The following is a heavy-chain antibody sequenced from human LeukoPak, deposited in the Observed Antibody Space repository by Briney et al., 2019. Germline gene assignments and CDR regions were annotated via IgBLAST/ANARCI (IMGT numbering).Heavy chain of an antibody. V-gene: IGHV1-18*04. CDR1: GYTFTSFH. J-gene: IGHJ4*02. CDR3: ARGDVWGSYPYFDY. D-gene: IGHD3-16*02. CDR2: ISAYNGNT. Sequence: SVKVSCKASGYTFTSFHMHWVRQAPGQGLEWMGWISAYNGNTNYAQKLQGRVTMTTDTSTSTAYMELRSLRSDDTAVYYCARGDVWGSYPYFDYWGQGTLVTVSS.